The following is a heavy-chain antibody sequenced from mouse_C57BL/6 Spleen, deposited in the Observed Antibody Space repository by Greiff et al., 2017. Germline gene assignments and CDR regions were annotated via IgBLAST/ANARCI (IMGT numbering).Heavy chain of an antibody. V-gene: IGHV1-80*01. CDR2: IYPGDGDT. Sequence: QVQLQQSGAELVKPGASVKISCKASGYAFSSYWMNWVKQRPGKGLEWIGQIYPGDGDTNYNGKFKGKATLTADKSSSTAYMQLSSLTSEDSAVYFCARRIDGYYAMDYWGQGTSVTVSS. D-gene: IGHD2-3*01. CDR1: GYAFSSYW. CDR3: ARRIDGYYAMDY. J-gene: IGHJ4*01.